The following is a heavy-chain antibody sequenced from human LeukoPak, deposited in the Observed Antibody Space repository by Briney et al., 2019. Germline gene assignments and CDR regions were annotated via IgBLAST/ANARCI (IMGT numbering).Heavy chain of an antibody. V-gene: IGHV3-30-3*01. CDR2: ISYDGSNK. J-gene: IGHJ4*02. CDR3: AKDPIAARLPQLFDY. Sequence: GGPLRLSCAASGFTFSSYAMHWVRQAPGKGLEWVAVISYDGSNKYYADSVKGRFTISRDNSKNTLYLQMNSLRAEDTAVYYCAKDPIAARLPQLFDYWGQGTLVTVSS. D-gene: IGHD6-6*01. CDR1: GFTFSSYA.